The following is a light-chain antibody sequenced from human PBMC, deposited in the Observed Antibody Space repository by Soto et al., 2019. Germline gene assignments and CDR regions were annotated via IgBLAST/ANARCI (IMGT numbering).Light chain of an antibody. Sequence: DIPMTQSPSTLSASVGDRLSITCRASQSITNWLAWYQQKPGKAPKLLMYKASSLQSEVPSRFSGSASGPEFTLTISGLQPDDFATYYCQQYHSYPFTFGPGTKVDIK. CDR1: QSITNW. CDR3: QQYHSYPFT. V-gene: IGKV1-5*03. J-gene: IGKJ3*01. CDR2: KAS.